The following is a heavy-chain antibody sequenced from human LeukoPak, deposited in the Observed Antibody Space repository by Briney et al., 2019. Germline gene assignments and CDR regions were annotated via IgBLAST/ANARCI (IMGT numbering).Heavy chain of an antibody. V-gene: IGHV3-7*01. CDR2: INQEGSEK. CDR1: GLTFRSYW. D-gene: IGHD5-24*01. CDR3: ARERDGRIFDY. J-gene: IGHJ4*02. Sequence: GGSLRLSCAVSGLTFRSYWMSWVRQAPGRGLEWVANINQEGSEKYFVDSVRGRFTISRDNAKNSLHLQMNTLRAEDTAVYYCARERDGRIFDYWGQGTLVTVSS.